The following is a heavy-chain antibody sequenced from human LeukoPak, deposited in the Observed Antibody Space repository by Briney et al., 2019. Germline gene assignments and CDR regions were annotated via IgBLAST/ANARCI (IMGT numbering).Heavy chain of an antibody. CDR1: GFTFSSYG. D-gene: IGHD3-3*01. CDR3: ARDQYDTWSRRGNFDS. J-gene: IGHJ4*02. CDR2: ISYDGSNK. V-gene: IGHV3-30*03. Sequence: GGSLRLSCAASGFTFSSYGMHWVRQAPGKGLEWVAVISYDGSNKYHADSVKGRFTISRDNSKNTLYLQMNSLRVEDTAVFYCARDQYDTWSRRGNFDSWGQGTLVIVSS.